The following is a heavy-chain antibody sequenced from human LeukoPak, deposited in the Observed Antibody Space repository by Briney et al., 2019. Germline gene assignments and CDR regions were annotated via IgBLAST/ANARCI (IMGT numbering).Heavy chain of an antibody. D-gene: IGHD6-19*01. CDR1: GGSISSSNW. CDR2: IYHSGST. J-gene: IGHJ6*04. V-gene: IGHV4-4*02. CDR3: ARVSVAGTGGYYYYYGMDV. Sequence: SGTLSLTCAVSGGSISSSNWWSWVRQPPGKGLEWIGEIYHSGSTNYNPSLKSRVTISVDKSKNQFSLKLSSVTVADTAVYYCARVSVAGTGGYYYYYGMDVWGKGTTVTGSS.